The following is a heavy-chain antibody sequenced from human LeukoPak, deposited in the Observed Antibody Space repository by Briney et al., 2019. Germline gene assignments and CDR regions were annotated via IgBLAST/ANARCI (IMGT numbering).Heavy chain of an antibody. V-gene: IGHV3-21*01. Sequence: GGSLRLSCAASGFPFSSYSMNWVRQAPGKGLEWVSSISSSSSYIYYADSVKGRFTISRDNAKNSLYLQMNSLRAEDTAVYYCARDPPQIVGYAFDIWGQGTMVTVSS. CDR2: ISSSSSYI. J-gene: IGHJ3*02. D-gene: IGHD1-26*01. CDR1: GFPFSSYS. CDR3: ARDPPQIVGYAFDI.